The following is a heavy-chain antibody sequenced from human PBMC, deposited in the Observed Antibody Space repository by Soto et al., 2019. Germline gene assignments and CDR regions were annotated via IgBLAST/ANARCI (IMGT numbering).Heavy chain of an antibody. CDR1: GFTFSSYA. CDR2: TSGSGGST. J-gene: IGHJ4*02. CDR3: AKAMDRGGFNACYFDC. D-gene: IGHD3-10*01. Sequence: EVQLLASGGGLVQPGGSLRLSCAASGFTFSSYAMSWVRQAPGKGLEWVSTTSGSGGSTYYADSVKGRFTISRDNSKSTLDLQMNSLRVEDTAGYFCAKAMDRGGFNACYFDCWGQGTLVTVSS. V-gene: IGHV3-23*01.